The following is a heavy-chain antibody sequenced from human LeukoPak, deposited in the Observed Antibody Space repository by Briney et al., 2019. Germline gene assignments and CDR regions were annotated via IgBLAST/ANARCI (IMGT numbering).Heavy chain of an antibody. V-gene: IGHV4-31*02. CDR1: GFTFSSYA. Sequence: LRLSCAASGFTFSSYAMSWIRQHPGKGLEWIGYIYYSGSTYYNPSLKSRVTISVDTSKNQFSLKLSSVTAADTAVYYCARRTGNWFDPWGQGTLVTVSS. J-gene: IGHJ5*02. CDR3: ARRTGNWFDP. D-gene: IGHD7-27*01. CDR2: IYYSGST.